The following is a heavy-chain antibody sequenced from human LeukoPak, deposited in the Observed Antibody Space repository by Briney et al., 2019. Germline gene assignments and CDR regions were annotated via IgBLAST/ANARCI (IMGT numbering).Heavy chain of an antibody. Sequence: LSLTCAVYGGSFSDYYMSWIRQAPGKGLEWVSYISSSGSTIYYADSVKGRFTISRDNAKNSLYLQMNSLRAEDTAVYYCARGGEIAAAGAPKNYNWFDPWGQGTLVTVSS. V-gene: IGHV3-11*01. CDR2: ISSSGSTI. CDR3: ARGGEIAAAGAPKNYNWFDP. CDR1: GGSFSDYY. D-gene: IGHD6-13*01. J-gene: IGHJ5*02.